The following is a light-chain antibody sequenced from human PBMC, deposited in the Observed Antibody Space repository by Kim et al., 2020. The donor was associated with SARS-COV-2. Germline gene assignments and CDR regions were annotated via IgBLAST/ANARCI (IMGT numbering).Light chain of an antibody. Sequence: QSALTQPASVSGSPGQSITISCTGTSSDIGSRDLVSWYQHRPNKAPKLIIYEVNKRPSGVSDRFSGSKSGNTASLTLSGLQADDEADYFSCSYAGSATWVFGGGTQLTVL. J-gene: IGLJ3*02. CDR3: CSYAGSATWV. CDR1: SSDIGSRDL. CDR2: EVN. V-gene: IGLV2-23*02.